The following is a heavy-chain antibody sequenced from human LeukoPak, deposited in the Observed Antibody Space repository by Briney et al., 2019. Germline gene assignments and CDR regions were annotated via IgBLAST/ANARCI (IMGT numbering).Heavy chain of an antibody. CDR1: GFNFSSYW. CDR2: IKQDGSEK. CDR3: ARDGGTTSNPSHDTFAI. Sequence: GGSLRLSCAASGFNFSSYWISWVRQAPGKGLEWEANIKQDGSEKYYVDSVKGRFTISRDNAKNSLYLQMNSLRAEDTAVYYCARDGGTTSNPSHDTFAIWGQGTMVAVSS. J-gene: IGHJ3*02. V-gene: IGHV3-7*01. D-gene: IGHD4-11*01.